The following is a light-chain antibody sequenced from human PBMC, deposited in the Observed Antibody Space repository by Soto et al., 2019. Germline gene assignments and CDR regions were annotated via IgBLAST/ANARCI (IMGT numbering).Light chain of an antibody. Sequence: QSFLTQPASVSGSPVQSITISCTGTSSDVGGYNYFSWYQHHPGKAPKLVLYEDSNRPSGVSNRFSGSKSGNTASLTISGLQAEDEADYYCKSYTRSXTFVVGTGTKVXV. J-gene: IGLJ1*01. CDR3: KSYTRSXTFV. V-gene: IGLV2-14*01. CDR1: SSDVGGYNY. CDR2: EDS.